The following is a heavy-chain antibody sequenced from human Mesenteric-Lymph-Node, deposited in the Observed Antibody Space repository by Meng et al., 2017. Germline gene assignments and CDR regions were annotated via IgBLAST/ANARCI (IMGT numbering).Heavy chain of an antibody. V-gene: IGHV3-30*01. J-gene: IGHJ5*02. Sequence: GESLKISCVGSGFSFSTSVLHWVRQAPGQGLEWVGLIPPDEGHNQYADSVRGRFTISRDNSRSTLHLQMDNLKSEDKALYDCAREKGSSGRAGWFDPWGQGTLVTVSS. CDR3: AREKGSSGRAGWFDP. CDR1: GFSFSTSV. D-gene: IGHD6-19*01. CDR2: IPPDEGHN.